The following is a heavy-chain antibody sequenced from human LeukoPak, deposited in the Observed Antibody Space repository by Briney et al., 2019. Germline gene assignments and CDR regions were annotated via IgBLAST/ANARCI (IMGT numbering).Heavy chain of an antibody. D-gene: IGHD3-10*01. V-gene: IGHV3-30-3*01. CDR1: GFTFSSYA. CDR3: ARPNYYGSGSYAYFDY. Sequence: GGSLRLSCAASGFTFSSYAMHWVRQAPGKGLEWVAVISYDGSNKYYADSMKGRFTISRDNSKNTLFLQVNSLRAEDTATYYCARPNYYGSGSYAYFDYWGQGSLVTVSS. CDR2: ISYDGSNK. J-gene: IGHJ4*02.